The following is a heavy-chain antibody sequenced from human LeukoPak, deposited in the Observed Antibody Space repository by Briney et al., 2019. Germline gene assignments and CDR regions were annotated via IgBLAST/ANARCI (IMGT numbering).Heavy chain of an antibody. D-gene: IGHD3-22*01. CDR3: ARFGQYYYDSSGYADY. V-gene: IGHV7-4-1*02. Sequence: ASVKVSCKASGYTFTSYAMNWVRQAPGQGLEWMGWINTNTGNPTYAQGFTGRFVFSLDTSVSTAYLQISSLKAEDTAVYYCARFGQYYYDSSGYADYSGQGTLVTVSS. CDR1: GYTFTSYA. CDR2: INTNTGNP. J-gene: IGHJ4*02.